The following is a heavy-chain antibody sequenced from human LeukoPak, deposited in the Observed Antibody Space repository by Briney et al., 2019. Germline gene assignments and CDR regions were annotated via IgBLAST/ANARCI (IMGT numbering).Heavy chain of an antibody. Sequence: PSETLSLTCTVSGGSISTYYWNWIRQPPGKGLEWIGYIYYSGTTNYNPSLKSRVTISVDTSKNQFSLNLGSVTAADTAVYYCARYVSGHYFDYWGQGTLVTVSS. CDR3: ARYVSGHYFDY. D-gene: IGHD3-16*01. CDR2: IYYSGTT. J-gene: IGHJ4*02. V-gene: IGHV4-59*12. CDR1: GGSISTYY.